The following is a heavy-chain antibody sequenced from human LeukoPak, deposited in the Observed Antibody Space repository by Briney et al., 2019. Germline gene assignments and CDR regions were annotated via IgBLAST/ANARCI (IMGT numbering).Heavy chain of an antibody. D-gene: IGHD3-16*02. CDR2: IYYSGST. Sequence: SETLSLTCTVSGGSISSYYWSWIRQPPGKGLEWIGYIYYSGSTNYNPSLKSRVTISVDTSKNQFSLKLSSVTAADTAVYYCARVSLGTGTTAYYYYMDVWGKGTTVTVSS. CDR3: ARVSLGTGTTAYYYYMDV. J-gene: IGHJ6*03. CDR1: GGSISSYY. V-gene: IGHV4-59*01.